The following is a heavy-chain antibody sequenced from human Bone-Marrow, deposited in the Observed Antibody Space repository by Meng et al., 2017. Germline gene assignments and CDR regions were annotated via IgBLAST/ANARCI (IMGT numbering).Heavy chain of an antibody. CDR2: ISAYNGNT. J-gene: IGHJ4*02. D-gene: IGHD3-10*01. CDR1: GYTFTSYG. Sequence: QVPRLEFGAEVKKPGASVKVSCKASGYTFTSYGISWVRQAPGQGLEWMGWISAYNGNTNYAQKLQGRVTMTTDTSTSTAYMELRSLRSDDTAVYYCARDRPIIAPGRFDYWGQGTLVTVSS. CDR3: ARDRPIIAPGRFDY. V-gene: IGHV1-18*01.